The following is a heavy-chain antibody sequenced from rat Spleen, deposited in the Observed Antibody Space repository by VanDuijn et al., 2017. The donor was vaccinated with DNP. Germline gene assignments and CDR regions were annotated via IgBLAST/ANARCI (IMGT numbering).Heavy chain of an antibody. CDR2: ITTSGSRT. V-gene: IGHV5-25*01. J-gene: IGHJ3*01. Sequence: EVRLVESGGGLVQPGRSLKLSCAASGFTFSDYYMSWVRQAPTTGLEWVATITTSGSRTYYPDSVKGRFTIFRDHAKSSLYLQMNSLKSEDTAIYYCVRRDGYSGDDWFAYWGQGTLVTVSS. CDR3: VRRDGYSGDDWFAY. CDR1: GFTFSDYY. D-gene: IGHD1-1*01.